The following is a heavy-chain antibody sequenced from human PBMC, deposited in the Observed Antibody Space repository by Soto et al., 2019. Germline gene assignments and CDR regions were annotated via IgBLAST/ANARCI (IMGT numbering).Heavy chain of an antibody. J-gene: IGHJ5*02. V-gene: IGHV4-39*01. CDR2: IYYSGST. D-gene: IGHD3-3*01. Sequence: SETLSLTCTVSGGSISSSSYYWGWIRQPPGKGLEWIGSIYYSGSTYYNPSLKSRVTISVDTSKNQFSLKLSSVTAADTAVYYCARLVYYDFWSGYGWFDPWGQGTLVTVSS. CDR3: ARLVYYDFWSGYGWFDP. CDR1: GGSISSSSYY.